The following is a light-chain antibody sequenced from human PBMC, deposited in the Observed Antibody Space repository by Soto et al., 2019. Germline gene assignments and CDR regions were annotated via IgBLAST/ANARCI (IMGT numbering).Light chain of an antibody. J-gene: IGLJ2*01. CDR2: EVT. V-gene: IGLV2-8*01. CDR3: SSFAASNNLV. CDR1: SSDVGGYNY. Sequence: QSALTQPPSASGSPGQSVTISCTGTSSDVGGYNYVSWYQQHPGKAPKLMIYEVTKRPSGVPNRFSGAKSGNTASLTVSGLLTEDEADYYCSSFAASNNLVFGGGTKLTVL.